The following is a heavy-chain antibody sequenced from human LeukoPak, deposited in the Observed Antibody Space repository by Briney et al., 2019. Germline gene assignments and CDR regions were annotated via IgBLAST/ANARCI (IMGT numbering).Heavy chain of an antibody. CDR3: ARELPGERYSCSYGNDAFDI. D-gene: IGHD6-13*01. Sequence: ASVKCSCKASGYTFTSYGISWVRQAPGQGLEWMGWISAYNGNTNYAQKLQGRVTMTTDTSTSTAYMELRSLRSDDTAVYYCARELPGERYSCSYGNDAFDIWGQGTMVTVSS. J-gene: IGHJ3*02. CDR2: ISAYNGNT. V-gene: IGHV1-18*01. CDR1: GYTFTSYG.